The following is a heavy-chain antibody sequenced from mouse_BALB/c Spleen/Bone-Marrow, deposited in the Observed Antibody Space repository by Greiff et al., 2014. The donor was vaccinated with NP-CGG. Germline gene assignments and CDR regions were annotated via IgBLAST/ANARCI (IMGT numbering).Heavy chain of an antibody. V-gene: IGHV14-3*02. J-gene: IGHJ3*01. CDR2: IDPANGNT. D-gene: IGHD1-1*01. CDR3: ANYYYGSSLFAY. CDR1: GFNIKDTY. Sequence: EVKLMESGAELVKPGASVKLSCTASGFNIKDTYMHWVKQRPEQGLEWIGRIDPANGNTKYDPKFQGKATITAETSSNTAYLQLSSLTSEDTAVYYCANYYYGSSLFAYWGQGTLVTVSA.